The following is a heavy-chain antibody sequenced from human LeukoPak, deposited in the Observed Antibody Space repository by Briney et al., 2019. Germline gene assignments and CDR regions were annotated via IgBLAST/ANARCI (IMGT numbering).Heavy chain of an antibody. V-gene: IGHV4-59*02. CDR3: ARHNGDSYLDL. CDR2: VHHSGNT. D-gene: IGHD2-21*01. Sequence: SATLSHTCTVSGDSVRSSFWSWIRQPPGKGLEYIGYVHHSGNTKYNPSLQSRVTMSVDTARSQFSLNLSSVTPADSAVYYCARHNGDSYLDLWAQGSLVTVSS. J-gene: IGHJ4*02. CDR1: GDSVRSSF.